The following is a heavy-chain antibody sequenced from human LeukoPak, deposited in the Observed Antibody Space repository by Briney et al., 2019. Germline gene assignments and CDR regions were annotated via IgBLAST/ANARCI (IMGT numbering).Heavy chain of an antibody. D-gene: IGHD3-10*01. J-gene: IGHJ4*02. CDR3: ARVVRGLFNLGD. CDR1: GFAFNSYA. CDR2: ITGSGDTT. V-gene: IGHV3-23*01. Sequence: GGSLRLSCAASGFAFNSYAMSWVRQAPGKGPEWVSGITGSGDTTYYADSVKGRFTVSRDNAKNSLFLQMNSLRDEDTAVYYCARVVRGLFNLGDWGQGTLVTVSS.